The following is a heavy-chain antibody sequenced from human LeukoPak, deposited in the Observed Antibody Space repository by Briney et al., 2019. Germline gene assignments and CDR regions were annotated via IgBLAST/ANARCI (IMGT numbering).Heavy chain of an antibody. V-gene: IGHV4-39*07. CDR1: GGSISSSSYY. CDR2: INHSGST. J-gene: IGHJ3*02. Sequence: KPSETLSLTCTVSGGSISSSSYYWGWIRQPPGKELEWIGEINHSGSTNYNPSLKSRVTISVDTSKNQFSLKLSSVTAADTAVYYCARRRRIVGATPGAFDIWGQGTMVTVSS. CDR3: ARRRRIVGATPGAFDI. D-gene: IGHD1-26*01.